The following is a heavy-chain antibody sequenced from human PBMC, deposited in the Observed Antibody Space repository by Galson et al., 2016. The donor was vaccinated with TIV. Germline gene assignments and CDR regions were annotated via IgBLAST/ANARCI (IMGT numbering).Heavy chain of an antibody. D-gene: IGHD2-2*01. CDR3: VRMPSYMDV. J-gene: IGHJ6*03. CDR2: IYPDDSDT. Sequence: QSGAEVKKPGESLKISCKGSGYKFTSYWIAWVRQMPGKGLEWMGSIYPDDSDTRYSPSFQGQITISADKSITTAYLQWSSLKASDTAMYYCVRMPSYMDVWGKGTTVTVSS. CDR1: GYKFTSYW. V-gene: IGHV5-51*01.